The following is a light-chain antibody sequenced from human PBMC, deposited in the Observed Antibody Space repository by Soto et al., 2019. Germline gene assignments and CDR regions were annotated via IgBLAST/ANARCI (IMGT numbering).Light chain of an antibody. V-gene: IGKV1-5*03. Sequence: DIQMTQSPSTLSASVGDRVTITCRASQSINSWLAWYQQKPGKAPKLLIYKASSLESGVPSRFSGSGSGTEFTLTISSLQPDDFAAYYCPHYNRYSTLGGGTKVDI. CDR2: KAS. CDR3: PHYNRYST. J-gene: IGKJ4*01. CDR1: QSINSW.